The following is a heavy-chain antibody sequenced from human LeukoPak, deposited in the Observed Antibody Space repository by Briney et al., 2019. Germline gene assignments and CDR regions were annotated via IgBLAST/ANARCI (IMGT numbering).Heavy chain of an antibody. J-gene: IGHJ6*02. CDR3: ARQGTMDV. V-gene: IGHV5-51*01. Sequence: GESLKISCKGSGYIFSNYWIAWVRQMPGKGLEWMGIIYPGDSDTRYSPSFQGQVTISADKSISTAYLQWSSLKSSDTAIYYCARQGTMDVWGQGTTVTVSS. CDR2: IYPGDSDT. CDR1: GYIFSNYW.